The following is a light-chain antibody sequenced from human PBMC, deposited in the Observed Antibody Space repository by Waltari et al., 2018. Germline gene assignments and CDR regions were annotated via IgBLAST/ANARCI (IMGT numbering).Light chain of an antibody. Sequence: QSALTQPASVSGSPGQSIPISCTGTSSDIGGHNSVSWYQQHPGKAPKLMIYDVSKRPSGVSNRFSASKSGNTASLTISGLQAEDEADYYCSSYTSSSTFGGGTKLTVL. J-gene: IGLJ2*01. V-gene: IGLV2-14*01. CDR3: SSYTSSST. CDR2: DVS. CDR1: SSDIGGHNS.